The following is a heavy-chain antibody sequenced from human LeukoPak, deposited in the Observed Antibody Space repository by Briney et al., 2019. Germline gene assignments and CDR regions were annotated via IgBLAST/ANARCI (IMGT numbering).Heavy chain of an antibody. CDR1: GFTFDDYT. D-gene: IGHD2-2*03. CDR3: AKDLSTSGWIFEY. V-gene: IGHV3-43*01. Sequence: PGGSLRLSCAASGFTFDDYTMHWVREAPGKGLEWVSVISWDAGSTVYADSVKGRFTISRDNSKNSLYLQMNSLRTDDTALYYCAKDLSTSGWIFEYWGQGTLVTVSS. J-gene: IGHJ4*02. CDR2: ISWDAGST.